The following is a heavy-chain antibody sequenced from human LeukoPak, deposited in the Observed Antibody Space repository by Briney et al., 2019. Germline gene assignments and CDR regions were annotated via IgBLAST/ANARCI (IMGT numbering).Heavy chain of an antibody. J-gene: IGHJ3*02. CDR1: GFIFSRYW. V-gene: IGHV3-74*01. D-gene: IGHD3-3*01. CDR3: ARGAFGVYAFDI. CDR2: IKADGSST. Sequence: PGGSLRLSCAASGFIFSRYWMHWVRQAPGKGLVWVSRIKADGSSTSYADSVKGRFTISRDNAKNTLYLQMNSLRAEDTAVYYCARGAFGVYAFDIWGQGTMVTVSS.